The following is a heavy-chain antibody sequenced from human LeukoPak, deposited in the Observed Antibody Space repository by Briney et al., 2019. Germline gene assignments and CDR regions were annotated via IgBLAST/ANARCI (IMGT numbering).Heavy chain of an antibody. CDR1: GFTFSSYA. Sequence: GGSLRLSCAASGFTFSSYAMNWVRQAPGKGLEWVSYISRSSSPIYYADSVKGRFTISRDNIRNLLYLQMNSLRAEDTAVYFCARDSTRILGLFDYWGQGTLVTISS. J-gene: IGHJ4*02. V-gene: IGHV3-48*01. CDR3: ARDSTRILGLFDY. CDR2: ISRSSSPI. D-gene: IGHD2/OR15-2a*01.